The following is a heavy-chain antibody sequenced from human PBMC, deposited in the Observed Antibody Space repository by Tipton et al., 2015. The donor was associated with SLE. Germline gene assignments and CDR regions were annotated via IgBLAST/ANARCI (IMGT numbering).Heavy chain of an antibody. V-gene: IGHV1-18*01. J-gene: IGHJ4*02. Sequence: QSGAEVKKPGASVRVSCKASGYTFTTYGISRVRQATGQGLEWMGWSCMHNGNTNYAQKVQGRVTMTTDTSKTTAYMELRSLRSDYTAVYFCARMYFDFWRNFEESFDYWGQGTLVTVSS. CDR3: ARMYFDFWRNFEESFDY. CDR1: GYTFTTYG. CDR2: SCMHNGNT. D-gene: IGHD3-3*01.